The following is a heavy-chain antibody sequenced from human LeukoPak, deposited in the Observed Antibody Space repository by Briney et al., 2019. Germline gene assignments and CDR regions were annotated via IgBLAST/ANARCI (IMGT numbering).Heavy chain of an antibody. CDR2: ITSSGTYI. D-gene: IGHD1-26*01. Sequence: GGSLRLSCAASGFTFSNYNMNWVRQVPGKAMDWVSSITSSGTYIFYADSVKGRFTISRDNAKNSLYLQMDSLGPEDTAVYYCARDPYSGNYGNDYYYYMDVWGKGTTVTISS. V-gene: IGHV3-21*01. CDR1: GFTFSNYN. CDR3: ARDPYSGNYGNDYYYYMDV. J-gene: IGHJ6*03.